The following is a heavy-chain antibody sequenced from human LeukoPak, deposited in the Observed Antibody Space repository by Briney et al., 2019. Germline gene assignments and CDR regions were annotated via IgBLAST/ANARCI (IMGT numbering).Heavy chain of an antibody. Sequence: GGSLRLSCAASGFTFSTYGMSWVRQVPGKGLEWVAAISGSSGRTYYADSVKGRFTISRDNSKNTVYLQMNSLRAEDTALYYCARGTTGPPPFPFDIWGQGTMVTVSS. CDR1: GFTFSTYG. V-gene: IGHV3-23*01. J-gene: IGHJ3*02. CDR2: ISGSSGRT. D-gene: IGHD1-1*01. CDR3: ARGTTGPPPFPFDI.